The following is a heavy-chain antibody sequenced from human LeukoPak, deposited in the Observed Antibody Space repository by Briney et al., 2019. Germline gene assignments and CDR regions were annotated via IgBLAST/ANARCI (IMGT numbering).Heavy chain of an antibody. CDR1: GGSFSGYY. CDR2: INHSGST. V-gene: IGHV4-34*01. CDR3: ARCIAAREGDFDY. Sequence: SETLSLTCAVYGGSFSGYYWSWIRQPPGKGLEWIGEINHSGSTNYNPSLKSRVTISVDTSKNQFSLKLSSVTAADTAVYYCARCIAAREGDFDYWGQGTLVTASS. J-gene: IGHJ4*02. D-gene: IGHD6-6*01.